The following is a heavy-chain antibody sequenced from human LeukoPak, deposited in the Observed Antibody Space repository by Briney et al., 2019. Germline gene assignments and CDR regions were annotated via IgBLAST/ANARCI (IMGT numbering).Heavy chain of an antibody. Sequence: GRSLRLSCAASGFTFSSYGMHWVRQAPGKGLEWVAVIWYDGSNKYYADSVKGRFTISRDNSKNTLYLQMNSLRAEDTAVYYCAKGSHPSGYFDYWGQGTLVTVSS. CDR2: IWYDGSNK. CDR1: GFTFSSYG. D-gene: IGHD2-15*01. V-gene: IGHV3-33*06. J-gene: IGHJ4*02. CDR3: AKGSHPSGYFDY.